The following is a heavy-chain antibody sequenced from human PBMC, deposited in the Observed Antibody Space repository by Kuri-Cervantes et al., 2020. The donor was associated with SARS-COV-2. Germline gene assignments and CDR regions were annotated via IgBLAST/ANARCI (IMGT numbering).Heavy chain of an antibody. Sequence: LSLTCAASGFTFSSYAMHWVRQAPGKGLEWVAVISYDGSNKYYADSVKGRFTISRDNSKNTLYLQMNSLRAEDTAVYYCARELGHDSTFSLWGRGTLVIVSS. CDR3: ARELGHDSTFSL. J-gene: IGHJ2*01. CDR2: ISYDGSNK. V-gene: IGHV3-30-3*01. CDR1: GFTFSSYA. D-gene: IGHD3-22*01.